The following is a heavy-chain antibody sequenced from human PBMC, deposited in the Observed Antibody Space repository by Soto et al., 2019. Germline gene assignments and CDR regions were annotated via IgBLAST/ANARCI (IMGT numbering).Heavy chain of an antibody. J-gene: IGHJ3*02. CDR3: AKPPPTNYGDYKHVFDI. CDR1: GYTFTSYY. D-gene: IGHD4-17*01. CDR2: IIPILGIA. Sequence: GASVKVSCKASGYTFTSYYMHWVRQAPGQGLEWMGRIIPILGIANYAQKFEGRVTITADKSTSTAYMELSSLRSEDTAVYYCAKPPPTNYGDYKHVFDIGGQGKMAPVSS. V-gene: IGHV1-69*02.